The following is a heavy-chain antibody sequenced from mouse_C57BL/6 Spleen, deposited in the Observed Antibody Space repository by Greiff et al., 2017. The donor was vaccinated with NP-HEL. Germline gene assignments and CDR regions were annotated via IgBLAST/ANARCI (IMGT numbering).Heavy chain of an antibody. CDR2: ISSGSSTI. V-gene: IGHV5-17*01. CDR3: ARTALITTVVPYAMDY. D-gene: IGHD1-1*01. CDR1: GFTFSDYG. J-gene: IGHJ4*01. Sequence: EVKLVESGGGLVKPGGSLKLSCAASGFTFSDYGMHWVRQAPEKGLEWVAYISSGSSTIYYADTVKGRFTISRDNAKNTLFLQMTSLRSEDTAMYYCARTALITTVVPYAMDYWGQGTSVTVSS.